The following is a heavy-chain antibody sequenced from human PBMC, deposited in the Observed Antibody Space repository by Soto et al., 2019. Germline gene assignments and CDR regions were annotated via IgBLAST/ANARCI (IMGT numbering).Heavy chain of an antibody. D-gene: IGHD6-19*01. CDR1: GFSFTTYA. CDR2: IGGSGSAT. CDR3: ARNSSGMDV. Sequence: EVKLLESGGGLAQPGGSLRLACAVSGFSFTTYAMSWVRQAPGKGLDWVSGIGGSGSATYYADSVKGRFTISRDNSKNTVYLQMNRLRDEDTAVYYCARNSSGMDVWGQGTTVSVSS. J-gene: IGHJ6*02. V-gene: IGHV3-23*01.